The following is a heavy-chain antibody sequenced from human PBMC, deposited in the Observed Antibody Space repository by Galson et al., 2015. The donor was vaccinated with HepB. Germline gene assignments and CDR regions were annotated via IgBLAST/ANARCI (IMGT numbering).Heavy chain of an antibody. J-gene: IGHJ6*02. CDR1: GFTFSSYS. CDR2: ISSSSSYI. Sequence: SLRLSCAASGFTFSSYSMNWVRQAPGKGLEWVSSISSSSSYIYYADSVKGRFTISRDNAKNSLYLQMNSLRAEDTAVYYCARDKKEGRTGFWEVLHYYYGMDVWGQGTTVTVSS. D-gene: IGHD3-3*01. CDR3: ARDKKEGRTGFWEVLHYYYGMDV. V-gene: IGHV3-21*01.